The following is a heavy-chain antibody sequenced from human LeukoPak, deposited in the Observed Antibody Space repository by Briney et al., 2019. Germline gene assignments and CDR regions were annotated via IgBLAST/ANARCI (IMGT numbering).Heavy chain of an antibody. CDR2: ISGNGDST. CDR3: ARDLGERIAAAGIPPGTNYYYYYYMDV. V-gene: IGHV3-23*01. D-gene: IGHD6-13*01. J-gene: IGHJ6*03. CDR1: GFTFSSHG. Sequence: PGGSLRLSCAASGFTFSSHGMSWVRQAPGKGLEWVSSISGNGDSTYDADSVKGRFTISRDNSRNTLYLQMNNLRAEDTAVYYCARDLGERIAAAGIPPGTNYYYYYYMDVWGKGTTVTVSS.